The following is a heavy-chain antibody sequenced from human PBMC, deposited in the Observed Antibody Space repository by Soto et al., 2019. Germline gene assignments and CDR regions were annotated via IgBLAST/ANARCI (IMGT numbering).Heavy chain of an antibody. D-gene: IGHD4-4*01. CDR1: GGTFSSYA. CDR3: ARATTTTVTTFYYSYGMDV. Sequence: SVKVSCKASGGTFSSYAISWVRQAPGQGLEWMGGIIPIFGTANYAQKFQGRVTITADESTSTAYMELSSLRSEDTAVYYCARATTTTVTTFYYSYGMDVCGQGTTVTVSS. CDR2: IIPIFGTA. J-gene: IGHJ6*02. V-gene: IGHV1-69*13.